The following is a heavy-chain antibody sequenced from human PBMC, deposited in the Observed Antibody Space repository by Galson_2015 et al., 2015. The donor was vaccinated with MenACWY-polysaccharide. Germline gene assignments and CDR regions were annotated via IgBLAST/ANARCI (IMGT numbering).Heavy chain of an antibody. V-gene: IGHV1-8*01. CDR2: MNPNSGNT. CDR1: GYKFTSYD. Sequence: QSGAEVKNPGASVKVSCKASGYKFTSYDINWVRQATGQGLEWMGWMNPNSGNTGYAQKFQGRVTMTSNSAMTTAYMELSSLRSEDTAVYYCARIIARKYTFADSWGQGTLVTVSS. CDR3: ARIIARKYTFADS. D-gene: IGHD2-21*01. J-gene: IGHJ4*02.